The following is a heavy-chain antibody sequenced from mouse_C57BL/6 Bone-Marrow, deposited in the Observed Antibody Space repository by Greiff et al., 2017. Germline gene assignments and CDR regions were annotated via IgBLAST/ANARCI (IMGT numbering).Heavy chain of an antibody. CDR3: TGSQAWFAY. CDR2: FDPENGDT. J-gene: IGHJ3*01. Sequence: VQLKESGAELVRPGASVKLSCTASGFNIKDDYMHWVKQRPEKGLEWIGWFDPENGDTEYASKFQGKATITADTSSNTAYLQLSSLTSEDTAVYYCTGSQAWFAYWGQGTLVTVSA. V-gene: IGHV14-4*01. D-gene: IGHD1-1*01. CDR1: GFNIKDDY.